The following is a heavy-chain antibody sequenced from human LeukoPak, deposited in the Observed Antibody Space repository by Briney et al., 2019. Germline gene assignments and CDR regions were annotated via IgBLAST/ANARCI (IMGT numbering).Heavy chain of an antibody. CDR3: ASHLVNQWEIIIGMTGAFDI. J-gene: IGHJ3*02. D-gene: IGHD1-26*01. Sequence: PSETLSRTCTVSGVSISSSRYYWRWIRQPPGKGLWLIRSIYYTGSTYYNPSLKSRVTISVDTSQHQFCLNLRSVTAAATAVYYCASHLVNQWEIIIGMTGAFDIWGEETMVPVSS. CDR2: IYYTGST. V-gene: IGHV4-39*01. CDR1: GVSISSSRYY.